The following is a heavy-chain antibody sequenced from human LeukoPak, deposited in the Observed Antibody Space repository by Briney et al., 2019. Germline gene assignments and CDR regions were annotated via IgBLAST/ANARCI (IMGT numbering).Heavy chain of an antibody. V-gene: IGHV1-46*01. D-gene: IGHD5-12*01. J-gene: IGHJ4*02. CDR2: INPSGGST. CDR1: GYTFTSYY. CDR3: ARDGRRIPVATIGGTSVDH. Sequence: ASVKVSCKASGYTFTSYYMHWVRQAPGQGLEWMGIINPSGGSTSYAQKFQGRVTMTRDTSTSTVYMELSSLRSEDTAVYYCARDGRRIPVATIGGTSVDHWGQGTLVTVSS.